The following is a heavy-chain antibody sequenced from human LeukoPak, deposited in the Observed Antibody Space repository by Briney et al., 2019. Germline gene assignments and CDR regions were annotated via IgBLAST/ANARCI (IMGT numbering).Heavy chain of an antibody. J-gene: IGHJ6*03. CDR1: GFTFNNYA. D-gene: IGHD4-17*01. CDR3: ASLGDYYYYYYMDV. CDR2: ISYDGNNK. V-gene: IGHV3-30*04. Sequence: QSGGSLRLSCAASGFTFNNYAMHWVRQAPGKGLEWVAVISYDGNNKYYADSVKGRFTISRDNSKNTLYLQMNSLRAEDTAVYYCASLGDYYYYYYMDVWGKGTTVTISS.